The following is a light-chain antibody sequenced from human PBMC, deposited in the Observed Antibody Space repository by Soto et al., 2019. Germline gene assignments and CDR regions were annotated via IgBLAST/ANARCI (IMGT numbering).Light chain of an antibody. Sequence: EVGMTQSPATLSVSPGERATLSCRASQSVSSNLAWYQQKPGQAPRLLIYGASSRATGIPDRFSGSGSGTDFTLTISILEPEDFAVYYCQQYGSSPPTTFGGGTKVDIK. J-gene: IGKJ4*01. CDR3: QQYGSSPPTT. V-gene: IGKV3-20*01. CDR1: QSVSSN. CDR2: GAS.